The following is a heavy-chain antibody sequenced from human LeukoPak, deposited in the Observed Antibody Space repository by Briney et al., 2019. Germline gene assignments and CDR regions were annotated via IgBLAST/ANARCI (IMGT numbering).Heavy chain of an antibody. Sequence: SETLSLTCTVSGSSISSYYWSWIRQPAGKGLEWIGRIYTSGSTNYNPSLKSRVTMSVDTSKNQFSLKLSSVTAADTAVYYCARGDSSKEGNWFDPWGQGTLVTVSS. CDR1: GSSISSYY. CDR3: ARGDSSKEGNWFDP. D-gene: IGHD6-13*01. V-gene: IGHV4-4*07. CDR2: IYTSGST. J-gene: IGHJ5*02.